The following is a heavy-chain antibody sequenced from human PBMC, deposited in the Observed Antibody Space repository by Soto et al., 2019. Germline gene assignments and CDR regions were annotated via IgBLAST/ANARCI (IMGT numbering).Heavy chain of an antibody. CDR1: GGSISSGDYY. V-gene: IGHV4-30-4*01. J-gene: IGHJ6*02. Sequence: QVQLQESGPGLVKPSQTLSLTCTVSGGSISSGDYYWSWIRQPPGKGLEWIGYIYYSGSTYYNPSLKSRVTISVDTSKNQFSLKLSSVTAADTAVYYCAREKRGYSGYQRGSYYYYYYGMDVWGQGTTVTVSS. D-gene: IGHD5-12*01. CDR2: IYYSGST. CDR3: AREKRGYSGYQRGSYYYYYYGMDV.